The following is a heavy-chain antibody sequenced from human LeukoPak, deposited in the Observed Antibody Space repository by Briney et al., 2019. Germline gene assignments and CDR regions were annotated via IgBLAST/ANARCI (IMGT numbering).Heavy chain of an antibody. V-gene: IGHV4-39*07. CDR3: ARSRIAAAGRVPRWFDP. CDR1: GGSISSSSYY. D-gene: IGHD6-13*01. CDR2: IYYSGST. Sequence: PSETLSLTCTVSGGSISSSSYYWGWIRQPPGKGLEWIGSIYYSGSTNYNPSLKSRVTISVDTSKNQFSLKLSSVTAADTAVYYCARSRIAAAGRVPRWFDPWGQGTLVTVSS. J-gene: IGHJ5*02.